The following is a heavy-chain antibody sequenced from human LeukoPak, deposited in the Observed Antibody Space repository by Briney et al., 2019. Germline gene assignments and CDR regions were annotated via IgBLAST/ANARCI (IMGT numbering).Heavy chain of an antibody. J-gene: IGHJ2*01. CDR3: ARRVNYDTSAQGWYFDL. CDR1: GFTFSSYD. D-gene: IGHD3-22*01. CDR2: IGTAGDT. V-gene: IGHV3-13*01. Sequence: PGGSLRLSCAASGFTFSSYDMHWVRQATGKGLEWVSAIGTAGDTYYPGSVKGRFTISRENAKNSLYLQMNSLRAGDTAVYYCARRVNYDTSAQGWYFDLWGRGTLLTVSS.